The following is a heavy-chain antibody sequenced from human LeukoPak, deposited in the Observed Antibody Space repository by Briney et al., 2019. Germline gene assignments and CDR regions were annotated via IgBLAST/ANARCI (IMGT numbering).Heavy chain of an antibody. J-gene: IGHJ1*01. CDR3: ARTVGAKTPYFQH. V-gene: IGHV1-46*03. Sequence: ASVKVSRKASGYALTNYYMHWVRQAPGHGLEWMGIIDPSGGGTTYAQKFQGRVTMTRDTSTSTVYMELSSLRSEDAAVYYCARTVGAKTPYFQHWGQGTLVTVSS. D-gene: IGHD1-26*01. CDR1: GYALTNYY. CDR2: IDPSGGGT.